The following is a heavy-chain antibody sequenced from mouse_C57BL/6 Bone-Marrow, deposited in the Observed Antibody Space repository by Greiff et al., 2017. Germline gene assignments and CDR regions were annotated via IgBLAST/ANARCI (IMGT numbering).Heavy chain of an antibody. CDR1: GYTFTDYY. CDR2: IFPGSGST. Sequence: QVQLQQSGPELVKPGASVKISCKASGYTFTDYYINWVKQRPGQGLEWIGWIFPGSGSTYYNEKFKGKATLTVDKSSSTAYMLLSSLTSEDSAVYFCARRFTTVASYWYFDVWGTGTTVTVSS. V-gene: IGHV1-75*01. CDR3: ARRFTTVASYWYFDV. J-gene: IGHJ1*03. D-gene: IGHD1-1*01.